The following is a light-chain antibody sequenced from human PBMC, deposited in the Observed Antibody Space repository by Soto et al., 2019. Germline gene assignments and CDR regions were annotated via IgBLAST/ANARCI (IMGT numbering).Light chain of an antibody. CDR1: QSISNR. CDR2: DAS. Sequence: DIQMTQSPSTLSASVGDGVTITCRASQSISNRLAWYQQRPGKDPKYLIYDASTLDSGAPSRFSGSGSGTQFTLTISSLQPEDVATYYCQQLNAYPLTFGGGTKVDIK. CDR3: QQLNAYPLT. V-gene: IGKV1-5*01. J-gene: IGKJ4*01.